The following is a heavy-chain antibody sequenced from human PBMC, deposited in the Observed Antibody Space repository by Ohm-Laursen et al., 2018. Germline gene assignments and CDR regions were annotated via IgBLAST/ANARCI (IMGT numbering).Heavy chain of an antibody. V-gene: IGHV3-23*01. D-gene: IGHD3-22*01. J-gene: IGHJ3*02. CDR3: ANGGGTMIVVEFFAIDAFDI. CDR1: GFTFSSYA. Sequence: GSLRLSCTASGFTFSSYAMSWVRQAPGKGLEWVSAISGSGGSTYYADSVKGRFTISRDNSKNTLYLQMNSPRAEDTAVYYCANGGGTMIVVEFFAIDAFDIWDQGTMVTVSS. CDR2: ISGSGGST.